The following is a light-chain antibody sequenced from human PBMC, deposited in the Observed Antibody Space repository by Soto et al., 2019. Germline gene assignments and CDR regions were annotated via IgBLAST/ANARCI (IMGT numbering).Light chain of an antibody. CDR1: SSDVGYYNY. J-gene: IGLJ1*01. CDR2: DVS. CDR3: SSYAGSNYPYV. V-gene: IGLV2-8*01. Sequence: QSVLTQPPSASGSPGQSVTIACTGTSSDVGYYNYVSWYQQPPGKAPKLLIYDVSKRPSGVPDRFSGSKSGNTASLTVSGFQAEDEGDYYCSSYAGSNYPYVFGTGTKVTVL.